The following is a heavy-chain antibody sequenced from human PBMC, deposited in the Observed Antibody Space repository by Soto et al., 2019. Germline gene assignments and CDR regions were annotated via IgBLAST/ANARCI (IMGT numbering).Heavy chain of an antibody. V-gene: IGHV4-59*08. CDR1: GGSISSYY. D-gene: IGHD6-19*01. J-gene: IGHJ4*02. CDR2: IYYSGST. CDR3: ASPGYSSGWYYFDY. Sequence: QVQLQESGPGLVKPSETLSLTCTVSGGSISSYYWSWIRQPPGKGLEWIGYIYYSGSTNYNPSLKSRVTIPVDTSKNQFSLKLSSVTAADTAVYYCASPGYSSGWYYFDYWGQGTLVTVSS.